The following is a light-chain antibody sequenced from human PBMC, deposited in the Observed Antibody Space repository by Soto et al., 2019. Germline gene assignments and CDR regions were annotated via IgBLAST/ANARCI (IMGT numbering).Light chain of an antibody. J-gene: IGLJ1*01. CDR1: SIDVGAYNS. Sequence: QSALTQPASVSGSPGQSITISCTGTSIDVGAYNSVSWYQQYPGKAPKLMMYEVSNRPSGFSDCFSGSMSGNTASLTISGLQTGDEADYYCSSYRSSSTYVFGTGTKLTGL. CDR3: SSYRSSSTYV. CDR2: EVS. V-gene: IGLV2-14*01.